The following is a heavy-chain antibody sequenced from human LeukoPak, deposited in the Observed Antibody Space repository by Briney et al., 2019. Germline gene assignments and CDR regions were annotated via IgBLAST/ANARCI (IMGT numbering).Heavy chain of an antibody. Sequence: VGSLRLSCAASGFTFRSYGTHSVREGPGEGLECGAVILSDGSKAFYTDSVKGRFTISRDNCKNTLYLQMNSLRAEDTAVYYWVRDDDRPDNGLDYWGQGTLVTVPS. CDR2: ILSDGSKA. D-gene: IGHD3-22*01. CDR1: GFTFRSYG. CDR3: VRDDDRPDNGLDY. J-gene: IGHJ4*02. V-gene: IGHV3-33*01.